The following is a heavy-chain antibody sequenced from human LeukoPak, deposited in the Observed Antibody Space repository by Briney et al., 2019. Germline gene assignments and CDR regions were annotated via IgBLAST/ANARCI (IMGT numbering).Heavy chain of an antibody. CDR2: ISSNGGST. CDR3: VPGGWGYSIYFDY. J-gene: IGHJ4*02. CDR1: GFTCSSYA. D-gene: IGHD2-21*01. Sequence: SGGSLRLSCSASGFTCSSYAMHWVRQAPGKGLEYVSAISSNGGSTYYADSVKGRFTISRDNSKNTLYLQMSSLRAEDTAVYYCVPGGWGYSIYFDYWGQGTLVTVSS. V-gene: IGHV3-64D*06.